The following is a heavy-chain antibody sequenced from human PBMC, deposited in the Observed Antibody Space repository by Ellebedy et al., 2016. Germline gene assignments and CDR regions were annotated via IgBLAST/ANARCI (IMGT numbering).Heavy chain of an antibody. Sequence: SETLSLTCTVSRGPMNENYWSWIRQPPGKGLEWIGYIYSRGSSTYNPSLKSRVTISVDTSKNQFSLRLSSVTAADTAVYYCARVEPYSRGRGGFDYWGQGTLVTVSS. V-gene: IGHV4-59*08. J-gene: IGHJ4*02. CDR3: ARVEPYSRGRGGFDY. D-gene: IGHD6-19*01. CDR2: IYSRGSS. CDR1: RGPMNENY.